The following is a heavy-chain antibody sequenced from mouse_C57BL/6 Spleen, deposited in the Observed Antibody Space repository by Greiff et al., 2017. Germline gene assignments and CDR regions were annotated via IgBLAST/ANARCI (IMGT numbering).Heavy chain of an antibody. CDR3: ARSITTVVPADFDY. D-gene: IGHD1-1*01. CDR2: INPGSGGT. J-gene: IGHJ2*01. CDR1: GYAFTNYL. V-gene: IGHV1-54*01. Sequence: QVQLLQSGAELVRPGTSVKVSCKASGYAFTNYLIEWVKQRPGQGLEWIGVINPGSGGTNYNEKFKGKATLTADKSSSTAYMQLSSLTSEDSAVYFCARSITTVVPADFDYWGQGTTLTVSS.